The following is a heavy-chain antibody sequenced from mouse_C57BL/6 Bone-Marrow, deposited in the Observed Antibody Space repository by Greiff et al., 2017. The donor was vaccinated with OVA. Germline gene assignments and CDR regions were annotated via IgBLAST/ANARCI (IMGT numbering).Heavy chain of an antibody. CDR1: GYAFSSSW. J-gene: IGHJ2*01. CDR2: IYPGDGDT. V-gene: IGHV1-82*01. Sequence: QVQLQQSGPELVKPGASVKISCKASGYAFSSSWMNWVKQRPGKGLEWIGRIYPGDGDTNYNGKFKGKATLTADKSSSTAYMQLSSLTSEDSAVYFCARLELPCYFDYWGQGTTLTVSS. CDR3: ARLELPCYFDY. D-gene: IGHD2-1*01.